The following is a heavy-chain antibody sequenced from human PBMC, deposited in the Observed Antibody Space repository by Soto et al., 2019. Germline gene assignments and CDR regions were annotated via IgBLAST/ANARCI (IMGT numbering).Heavy chain of an antibody. CDR1: GFTFSSYW. D-gene: IGHD2-2*01. CDR2: INSDGSST. V-gene: IGHV3-74*01. CDR3: ARGGRSSTTRGMDV. J-gene: IGHJ6*02. Sequence: LRLSCAASGFTFSSYWMHWVRQAPGKGLVWVSRINSDGSSTSYADSVKGRFTISRDNAKNTLYLQMNSLRAEDTAVYYCARGGRSSTTRGMDVWGQGTTVTVSS.